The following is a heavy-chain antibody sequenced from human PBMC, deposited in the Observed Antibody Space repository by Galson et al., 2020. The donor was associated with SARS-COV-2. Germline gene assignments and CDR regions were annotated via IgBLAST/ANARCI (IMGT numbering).Heavy chain of an antibody. CDR2: IWPDGSNK. J-gene: IGHJ4*02. D-gene: IGHD6-19*01. Sequence: GGSLRLSCAASGFTFSGNGMHWVRQGPGKGLEWVAGIWPDGSNKYYADSVKGRFTISRDNSKNTLYLQMNSLRAEDTAVYYCARDLGYSSGWYQNHFDYWGQGTLVTVSS. CDR3: ARDLGYSSGWYQNHFDY. CDR1: GFTFSGNG. V-gene: IGHV3-33*01.